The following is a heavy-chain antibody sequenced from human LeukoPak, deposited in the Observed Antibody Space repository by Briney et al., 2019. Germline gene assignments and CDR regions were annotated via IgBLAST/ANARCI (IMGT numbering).Heavy chain of an antibody. CDR1: GFTFSSYA. CDR3: ASDLLQYFDY. J-gene: IGHJ4*02. V-gene: IGHV3-30-3*01. CDR2: ISYDGSNK. Sequence: GGSLRLSCAASGFTFSSYAMQWVRQAPGKELEWVAVISYDGSNKYYADSVKGRFTISRDNSKNTLYLQMNSLRAEDTAVYYCASDLLQYFDYWGQRTLVTVSS. D-gene: IGHD2-15*01.